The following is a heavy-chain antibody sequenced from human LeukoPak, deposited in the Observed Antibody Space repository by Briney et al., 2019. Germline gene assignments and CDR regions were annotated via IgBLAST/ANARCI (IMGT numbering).Heavy chain of an antibody. D-gene: IGHD3-22*01. CDR3: ARDVTVYYDSSGSSIDY. Sequence: ASVKVSCKASGYTFTGYYMHWVRQAPGQGLEWMGRINPNSGGTSYAQKFQGRVTMTRDTSISTAYMELSRLRSDDTAVYYCARDVTVYYDSSGSSIDYWGQGTLVTVSS. J-gene: IGHJ4*02. V-gene: IGHV1-2*06. CDR1: GYTFTGYY. CDR2: INPNSGGT.